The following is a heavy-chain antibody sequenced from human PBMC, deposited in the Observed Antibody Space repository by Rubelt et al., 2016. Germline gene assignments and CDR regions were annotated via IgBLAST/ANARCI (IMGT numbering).Heavy chain of an antibody. V-gene: IGHV3-48*02. D-gene: IGHD7-27*01. CDR2: VTGGGDTV. Sequence: EVHLVESGGGLVQPGGSLRLSCAASGFAFNYYSMNWVRQAPGKGLEWVSYVTGGGDTVYFADSVKGRFTISRDKGRKSLFLQMNSLRDEDTAVYFCVRDENWAFDYWGQGALVTVSS. CDR3: VRDENWAFDY. J-gene: IGHJ4*02. CDR1: GFAFNYYS.